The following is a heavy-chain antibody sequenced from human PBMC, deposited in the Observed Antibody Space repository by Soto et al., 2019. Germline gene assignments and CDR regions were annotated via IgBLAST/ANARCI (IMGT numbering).Heavy chain of an antibody. V-gene: IGHV1-69*01. D-gene: IGHD2-15*01. CDR2: IIPIFGTA. J-gene: IGHJ5*02. Sequence: QVQLVQSGAEVKKPGSSVKVSCKASGGTFSSYAISWVRQAPGQGLEWMGGIIPIFGTANYAQKFQGRVTITADESTSTAYMELSSLTSEDTAVYYCARDRHCSGGSCYSPYNWFDPWGQGTLVTVSS. CDR3: ARDRHCSGGSCYSPYNWFDP. CDR1: GGTFSSYA.